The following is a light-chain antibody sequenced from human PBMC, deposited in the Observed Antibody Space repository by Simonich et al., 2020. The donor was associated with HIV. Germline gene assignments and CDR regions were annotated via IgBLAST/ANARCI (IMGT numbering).Light chain of an antibody. CDR3: CSSAGSRV. J-gene: IGLJ3*02. Sequence: QSALTQPRSVSGSPGPSVTISCTGTSSDVGGYNYVSWYQQHPGKAPKLMIYDVSKRPSGVPERFSGSKAGNTASLTISGLQAEDEADYYCCSSAGSRVFGGGTKLTVL. V-gene: IGLV2-11*01. CDR1: SSDVGGYNY. CDR2: DVS.